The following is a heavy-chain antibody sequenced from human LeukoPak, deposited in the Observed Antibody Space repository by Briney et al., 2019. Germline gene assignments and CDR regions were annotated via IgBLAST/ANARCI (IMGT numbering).Heavy chain of an antibody. CDR3: AGVGRRGYSYGSRYYFDY. Sequence: PSETLSLTCTVSGGSISSYYWSWVRQPPGKGMEWIGYIYYSGSTNYNTSLKSRVTISVKTSKNQFSLKLSSVTAADTAVYYCAGVGRRGYSYGSRYYFDYWGQGTLVTVSS. J-gene: IGHJ4*02. CDR1: GGSISSYY. V-gene: IGHV4-59*01. D-gene: IGHD5-18*01. CDR2: IYYSGST.